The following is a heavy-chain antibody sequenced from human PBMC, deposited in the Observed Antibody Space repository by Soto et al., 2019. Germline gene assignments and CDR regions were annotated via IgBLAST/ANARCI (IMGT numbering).Heavy chain of an antibody. D-gene: IGHD2-21*02. CDR2: VNPYGTSS. CDR1: GYSSSNYY. V-gene: IGHV1-46*01. CDR3: TSVTTIWSN. Sequence: QVQVAQSGAEVKEPGASVKVSCKASGYSSSNYYTHWVRQAPGQGLEWMGIVNPYGTSSNYAQSFQGRVTLTRDMSTNTDYMELSRLTSDDTAVYYCTSVTTIWSNWGQGTLVTVSS. J-gene: IGHJ4*02.